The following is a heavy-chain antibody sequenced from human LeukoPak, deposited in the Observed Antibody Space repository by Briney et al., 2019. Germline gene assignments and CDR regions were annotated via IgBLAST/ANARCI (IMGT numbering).Heavy chain of an antibody. V-gene: IGHV4-59*08. CDR3: ARRDSSSWRPYYFDY. J-gene: IGHJ4*02. D-gene: IGHD6-13*01. CDR1: GGSISSYY. CDR2: IYYSGST. Sequence: SETLSLTCTVSGGSISSYYWSWIRQPPGKGLEGIGYIYYSGSTNYNPSLKSRVTISVDTSKNQFSLKLSSVTAADTAVYYCARRDSSSWRPYYFDYWGQGTLVTVSS.